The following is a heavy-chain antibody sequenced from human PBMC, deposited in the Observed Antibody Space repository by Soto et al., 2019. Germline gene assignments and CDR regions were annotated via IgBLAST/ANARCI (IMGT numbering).Heavy chain of an antibody. CDR3: ARHDLVRVVSSINSFDI. CDR1: GGSISSYY. Sequence: PSETLSLTCTVSGGSISSYYWSWIRQPPGKGLEWIGYIYYSGSTNYNPSLKSRVTISVDTSKNQFSLKLSSVTAADTAVYYCARHDLVRVVSSINSFDIWDQGTMVTVS. J-gene: IGHJ3*02. D-gene: IGHD6-13*01. V-gene: IGHV4-59*08. CDR2: IYYSGST.